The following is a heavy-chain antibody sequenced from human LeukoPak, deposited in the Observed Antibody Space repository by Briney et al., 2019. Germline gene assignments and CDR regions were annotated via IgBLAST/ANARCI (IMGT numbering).Heavy chain of an antibody. CDR3: ARASGYGGSRRWFDP. CDR1: GFTVSSNY. Sequence: GGSLRLSCAASGFTVSSNYMSWVRQAPGKGLEWVSFIYSAGNTYYADFVKGRFTISRHTSKNTLYLQMNSLRAEDTAVYYCARASGYGGSRRWFDPWGQGTLVTASS. CDR2: IYSAGNT. V-gene: IGHV3-53*04. D-gene: IGHD5-12*01. J-gene: IGHJ5*02.